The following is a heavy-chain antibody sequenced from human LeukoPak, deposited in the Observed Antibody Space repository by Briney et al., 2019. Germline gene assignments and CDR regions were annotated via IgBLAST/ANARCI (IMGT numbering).Heavy chain of an antibody. Sequence: GGSLRLSCAASGFTFSSYSMNWVRQAPGKELEWVSYISSSSSTIYYADSVKGRFTISRDNAKNSLYLQMNSLRAEDTAVYYCARDWCGGDCYIGTDLDYWGQGTLVTVSS. V-gene: IGHV3-48*04. CDR1: GFTFSSYS. D-gene: IGHD2-21*01. CDR2: ISSSSSTI. CDR3: ARDWCGGDCYIGTDLDY. J-gene: IGHJ4*02.